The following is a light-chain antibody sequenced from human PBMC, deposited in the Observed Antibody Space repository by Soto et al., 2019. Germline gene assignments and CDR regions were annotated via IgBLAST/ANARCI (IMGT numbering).Light chain of an antibody. Sequence: QSVLTQPRSVSGSPGQSVTISCTGTSTDVGAYNYISWYQQHPGKAPKLMIYDIIKRPSGVPDRLSGSKSGNTASLTISGLQAEDEADYYCCSYAGRNIYVFGTGTKLTVL. V-gene: IGLV2-11*01. J-gene: IGLJ1*01. CDR2: DII. CDR3: CSYAGRNIYV. CDR1: STDVGAYNY.